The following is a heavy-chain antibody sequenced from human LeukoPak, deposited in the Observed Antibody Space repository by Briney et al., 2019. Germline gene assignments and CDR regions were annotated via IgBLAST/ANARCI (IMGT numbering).Heavy chain of an antibody. V-gene: IGHV4-61*01. J-gene: IGHJ4*02. CDR3: ARDRVRGNSNPFFDY. Sequence: SETLSLTCTVSGGSVSSGTYYWSWIRQPPGTGLEWIGYIYYSGSTNYNPSLKSRVTISVDTSKNQFSLKLNSVTAADTAVYYCARDRVRGNSNPFFDYWGQGTLVTVSS. CDR2: IYYSGST. CDR1: GGSVSSGTYY. D-gene: IGHD4-11*01.